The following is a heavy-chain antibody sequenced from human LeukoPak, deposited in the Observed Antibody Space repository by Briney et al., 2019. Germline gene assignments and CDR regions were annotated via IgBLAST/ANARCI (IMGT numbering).Heavy chain of an antibody. D-gene: IGHD3-10*01. CDR2: ISSNSDTM. Sequence: GGSLRLSCAPSGFTFSDYYMSWIRQAPGKGLVWVSYISSNSDTMYYAASVKGQFTISRVNAKNSLYLQMNSMRAQDAAVYYCARLSEMFRGPQVIYYFDYWGQGTLVTVSS. CDR3: ARLSEMFRGPQVIYYFDY. V-gene: IGHV3-11*04. J-gene: IGHJ4*02. CDR1: GFTFSDYY.